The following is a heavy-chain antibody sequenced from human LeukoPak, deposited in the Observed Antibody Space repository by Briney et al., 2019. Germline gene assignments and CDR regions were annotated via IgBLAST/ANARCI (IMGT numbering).Heavy chain of an antibody. V-gene: IGHV3-23*01. J-gene: IGHJ6*03. Sequence: GGSPRLSCAPSGFTFSGYAMSWGPGAPGGGRGWVSAISGSGGSTYYADSVKGRFTISRDNSKNTLYLQMNSLRAEDTAVYYCAKVSAGGYFSYYYMDVWGKGTTVTVSS. CDR2: ISGSGGST. D-gene: IGHD2-2*03. CDR3: AKVSAGGYFSYYYMDV. CDR1: GFTFSGYA.